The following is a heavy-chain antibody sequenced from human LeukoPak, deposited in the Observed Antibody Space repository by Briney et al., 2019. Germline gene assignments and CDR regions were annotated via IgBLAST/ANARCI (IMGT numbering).Heavy chain of an antibody. CDR1: GFTFSSYG. Sequence: PGGSLRLSCAASGFTFSSYGMSWVRQAPGQGLEWVSTISASGGTTYYADSVKGRFTISRGNSRNTLYLQMNSLRAEDTAVYYCAKGGSSGWPVRHFDYWGQGSLVTVSS. CDR2: ISASGGTT. V-gene: IGHV3-23*01. D-gene: IGHD6-19*01. CDR3: AKGGSSGWPVRHFDY. J-gene: IGHJ4*02.